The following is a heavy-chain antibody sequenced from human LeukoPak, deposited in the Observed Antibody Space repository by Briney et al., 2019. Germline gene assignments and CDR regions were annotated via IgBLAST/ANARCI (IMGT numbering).Heavy chain of an antibody. Sequence: PGGSLRLSCEASGFTFSNYGIHWVRQAPGTGLEWVALIWYDGSNKYYADSVKGRFTISRDNSKDTLCLQMNSLRAEDTAVYYCARDDRRGLDSWGQGTLVTVSS. CDR1: GFTFSNYG. J-gene: IGHJ4*02. V-gene: IGHV3-33*01. CDR3: ARDDRRGLDS. CDR2: IWYDGSNK.